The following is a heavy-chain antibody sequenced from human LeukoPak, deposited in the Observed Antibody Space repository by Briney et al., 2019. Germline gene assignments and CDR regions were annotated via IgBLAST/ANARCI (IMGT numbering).Heavy chain of an antibody. CDR3: ARTRGGAAAPFDY. J-gene: IGHJ4*02. CDR1: GGSISGSSYY. D-gene: IGHD6-13*01. CDR2: IYTSGST. Sequence: PSETLSLTCTVSGGSISGSSYYWSWIRQPAGKGLEWIGRIYTSGSTNYNPSLKSRVTMSADTSKNQFSLKLSSVTAADTAVYYCARTRGGAAAPFDYWGQGTLVTVSS. V-gene: IGHV4-61*02.